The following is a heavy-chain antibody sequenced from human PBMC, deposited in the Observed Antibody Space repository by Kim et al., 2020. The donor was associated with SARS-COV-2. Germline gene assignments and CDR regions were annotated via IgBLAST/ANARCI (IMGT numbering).Heavy chain of an antibody. CDR3: ARGSGYCSSTSCQSFDY. Sequence: VKGRFTISRHKSKNTLYLQMNSLGAEDTAVYYCARGSGYCSSTSCQSFDYWGQGTLVTVSS. D-gene: IGHD2-2*03. V-gene: IGHV3-53*04. J-gene: IGHJ4*02.